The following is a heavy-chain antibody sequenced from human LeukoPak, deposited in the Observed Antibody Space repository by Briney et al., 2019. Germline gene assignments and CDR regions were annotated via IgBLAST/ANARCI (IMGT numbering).Heavy chain of an antibody. V-gene: IGHV3-23*01. CDR3: ARGFGTSSDDAFDI. Sequence: PGGSLRLSCAASGFTFSSYAMSWVRQAPGKGLDWVSSINGGGGSTYYADSVKGRFTISRDNSKNTLYLQMNSLRAEDTAVYYCARGFGTSSDDAFDIWGQGTMVTVSS. D-gene: IGHD3-22*01. J-gene: IGHJ3*02. CDR2: INGGGGST. CDR1: GFTFSSYA.